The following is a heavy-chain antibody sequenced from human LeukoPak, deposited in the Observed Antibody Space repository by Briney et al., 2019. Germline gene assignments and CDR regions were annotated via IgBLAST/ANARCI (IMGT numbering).Heavy chain of an antibody. Sequence: SGTLSLTCAVSGGSINITNWWSWVRQPPGKGLEWIGEIYHTGGTNYNPSLKSRVTISLEKSKNQFSVKLSSVTAADTAVYYCAREHIAADTRDAFDIWGQGTMVTVSS. J-gene: IGHJ3*02. D-gene: IGHD6-13*01. CDR2: IYHTGGT. CDR3: AREHIAADTRDAFDI. V-gene: IGHV4-4*02. CDR1: GGSINITNW.